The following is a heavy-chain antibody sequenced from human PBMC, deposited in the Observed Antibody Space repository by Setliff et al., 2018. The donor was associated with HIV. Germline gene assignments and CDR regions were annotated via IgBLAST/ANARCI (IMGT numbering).Heavy chain of an antibody. CDR2: IYYSGST. D-gene: IGHD3-3*01. V-gene: IGHV4-59*01. J-gene: IGHJ4*02. Sequence: SETLSLTCTVSGGSISRYYWTWIRQSPGKGLEWIGYIYYSGSTNYNPSLKSRVTILVDTSKNLFSLKLSSVTPADTAVYYCARGIDNFWSGYVRWGQGTLVTVSS. CDR3: ARGIDNFWSGYVR. CDR1: GGSISRYY.